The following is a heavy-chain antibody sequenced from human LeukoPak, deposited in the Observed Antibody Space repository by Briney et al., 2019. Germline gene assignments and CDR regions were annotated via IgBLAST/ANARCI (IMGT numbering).Heavy chain of an antibody. Sequence: GGSLRLSCAASGFTFNIYAMHWVRQAPGKGLEWVAVISYDESDKYYADSVKGQFTISRDNSKNTLYLQMNSLRAEDTAVYYCAELGITMIGGVWGKGTTVTISS. CDR2: ISYDESDK. CDR1: GFTFNIYA. D-gene: IGHD3-10*02. V-gene: IGHV3-30*04. CDR3: AELGITMIGGV. J-gene: IGHJ6*04.